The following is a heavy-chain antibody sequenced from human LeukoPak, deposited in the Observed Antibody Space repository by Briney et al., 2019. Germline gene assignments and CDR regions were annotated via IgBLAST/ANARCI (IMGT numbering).Heavy chain of an antibody. V-gene: IGHV3-21*01. J-gene: IGHJ3*02. Sequence: GGSLRLSCAASGFTFSSYSMNWVRQAPGKGLEWVSSISSSSSYIYYADSVKGRFTISRDNSKNTLYLQMNSLRAEDTAVYYCARVGITFGGVIIRGNAFDIWGQGTMVTVSS. D-gene: IGHD3-16*01. CDR3: ARVGITFGGVIIRGNAFDI. CDR1: GFTFSSYS. CDR2: ISSSSSYI.